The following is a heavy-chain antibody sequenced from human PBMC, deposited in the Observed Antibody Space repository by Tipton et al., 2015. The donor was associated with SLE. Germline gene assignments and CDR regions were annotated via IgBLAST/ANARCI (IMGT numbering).Heavy chain of an antibody. Sequence: QVQLVQSGPEVKKPGSSVKVSCKASGGTFSSYAISWVRQAPGQGLEWMGGIIPIFGTANYAQKFQGRVTITADESTSTAYMELSSLRSDDTAVYYCARVPHYYDSSGYHFDYWGQGTLVTVSS. CDR2: IIPIFGTA. CDR3: ARVPHYYDSSGYHFDY. V-gene: IGHV1-69*01. J-gene: IGHJ4*02. CDR1: GGTFSSYA. D-gene: IGHD3-22*01.